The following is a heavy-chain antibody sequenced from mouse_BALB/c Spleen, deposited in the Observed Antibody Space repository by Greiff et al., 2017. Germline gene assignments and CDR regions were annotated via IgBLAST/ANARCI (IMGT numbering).Heavy chain of an antibody. CDR2: ISYDGSN. CDR1: GYSITSGYY. Sequence: EVKLVESGPGLVKPSQSLSLTCSVTGYSITSGYYWNWIRQFPGNKLEWMGYISYDGSNNYNPSLKNRISITRDTSKNQFFLKLNSVTTEDTATYYCARDLEERYDEAAWFAYWGQGTLVTVSA. CDR3: ARDLEERYDEAAWFAY. V-gene: IGHV3-6*02. J-gene: IGHJ3*01. D-gene: IGHD2-14*01.